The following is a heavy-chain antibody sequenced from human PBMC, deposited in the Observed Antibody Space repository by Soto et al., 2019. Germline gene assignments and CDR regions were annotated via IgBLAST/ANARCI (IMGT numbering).Heavy chain of an antibody. Sequence: PGGSLRLSCAASGFTFSSYGMHWVRQAPGKGLEWVAVIWYDGSNKYYADSVKGRFTISRDNSKNTLCLQMNSLRAEDTAVYYCARDRIAVADSSLDYWGQGTLVTVSS. CDR1: GFTFSSYG. V-gene: IGHV3-33*01. D-gene: IGHD6-19*01. J-gene: IGHJ4*02. CDR3: ARDRIAVADSSLDY. CDR2: IWYDGSNK.